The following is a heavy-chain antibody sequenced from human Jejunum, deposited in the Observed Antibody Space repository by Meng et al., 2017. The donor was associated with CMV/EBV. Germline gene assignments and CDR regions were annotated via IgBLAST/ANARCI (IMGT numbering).Heavy chain of an antibody. CDR3: ASPLGILGIIDL. D-gene: IGHD7-27*01. V-gene: IGHV4-39*01. CDR1: GGSISSYY. CDR2: IYYSGGT. J-gene: IGHJ2*01. Sequence: QLQLHESGPGLVKPSETLSLTCTVSGGSISSYYWGWIRQPPGKGLEWIGSIYYSGGTYYNPSLKSRVTISVDTSKNQFSLKLSSVTAADTAVYYCASPLGILGIIDLWGRGTLVTVSS.